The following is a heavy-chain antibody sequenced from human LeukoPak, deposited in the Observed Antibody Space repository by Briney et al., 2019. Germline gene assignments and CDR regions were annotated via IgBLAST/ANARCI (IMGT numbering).Heavy chain of an antibody. CDR3: ARGRKFLHCSGGSCSGTFDY. D-gene: IGHD2-15*01. Sequence: SEPLSLTCTLSGGSISSSSYYWGWIRQPPGKGLEWIGSIYYSGSTYYHPSLKSRVTISVDTSKSQFSLKLSSVTAADTAVYYCARGRKFLHCSGGSCSGTFDYWGQGTLVTVSS. CDR1: GGSISSSSYY. CDR2: IYYSGST. J-gene: IGHJ4*02. V-gene: IGHV4-39*01.